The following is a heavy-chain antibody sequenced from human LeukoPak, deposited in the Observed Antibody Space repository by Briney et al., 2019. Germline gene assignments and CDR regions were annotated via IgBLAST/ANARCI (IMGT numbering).Heavy chain of an antibody. CDR2: INHSGST. Sequence: SETLSLTCAVYGGSFSGYYWSWIRQPPGKGLEWIGEINHSGSTNYNPSLKSRVTISVDTSKNQFSLKLSSVTAADTAVYYCARGSGYSYGALYYYGMDVWGQGTTVTVSS. D-gene: IGHD5-18*01. V-gene: IGHV4-34*01. CDR1: GGSFSGYY. J-gene: IGHJ6*02. CDR3: ARGSGYSYGALYYYGMDV.